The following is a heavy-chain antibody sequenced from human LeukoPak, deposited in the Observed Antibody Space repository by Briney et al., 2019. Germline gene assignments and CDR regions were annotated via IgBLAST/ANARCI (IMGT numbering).Heavy chain of an antibody. CDR2: ISGSGGST. CDR3: AKYYLVASIRAYFDY. V-gene: IGHV3-23*01. J-gene: IGHJ4*02. Sequence: PGGSLRLSCAASGFTFSSYAMSWVRQAPGRGLEWGSDISGSGGSTYYADSVKGRLTISRDNSKNTLYLQMNSLRAEDTAVYYCAKYYLVASIRAYFDYWGQGTLVTVSS. D-gene: IGHD5-12*01. CDR1: GFTFSSYA.